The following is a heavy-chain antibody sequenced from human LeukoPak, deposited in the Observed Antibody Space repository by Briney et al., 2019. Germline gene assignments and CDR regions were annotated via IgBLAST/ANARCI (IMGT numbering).Heavy chain of an antibody. V-gene: IGHV3-9*01. D-gene: IGHD5-18*01. CDR2: ISWNSGTI. CDR1: GFTFDNYA. J-gene: IGHJ4*02. CDR3: ARDAYTYDLDY. Sequence: GRSLRLSCAASGFTFDNYAMNWVRQVPGKGLEWISLISWNSGTIGYADSVKGRFTISRDNSKNTLYLQMNSLRAEDTAVYYCARDAYTYDLDYWGQGTLVTVSS.